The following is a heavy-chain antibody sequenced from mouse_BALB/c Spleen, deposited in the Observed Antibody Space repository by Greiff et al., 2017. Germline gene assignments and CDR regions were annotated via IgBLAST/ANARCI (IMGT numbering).Heavy chain of an antibody. V-gene: IGHV1-80*01. Sequence: VHLVESGAELVRPGSSVKISCKASGYAFSSYWMNWVKQRPGQGLEWIGQIYPGDGDTNYNGKFKGKATLTADKSSSTAYMQLSSLTSEDSAVYFCARMTGGFAYWGQGTLVTVSA. CDR2: IYPGDGDT. CDR1: GYAFSSYW. J-gene: IGHJ3*01. CDR3: ARMTGGFAY. D-gene: IGHD4-1*01.